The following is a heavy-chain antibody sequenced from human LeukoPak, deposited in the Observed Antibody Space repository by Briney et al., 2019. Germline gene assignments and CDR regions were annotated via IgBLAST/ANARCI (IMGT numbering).Heavy chain of an antibody. CDR2: ISGSGGST. Sequence: GGSLRLSCAASGFTFSSYAMSWVRQAPGKGLEWVSAISGSGGSTYYADSVKGRFTISRDNSKNTLYLQMNSLRAEDTAVYYCARNYYYDSPRLYYFDYWGQGTLVTVSS. V-gene: IGHV3-23*01. J-gene: IGHJ4*02. CDR3: ARNYYYDSPRLYYFDY. D-gene: IGHD3-22*01. CDR1: GFTFSSYA.